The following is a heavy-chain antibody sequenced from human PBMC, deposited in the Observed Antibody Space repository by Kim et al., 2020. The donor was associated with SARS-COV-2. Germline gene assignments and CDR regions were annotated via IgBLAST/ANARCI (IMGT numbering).Heavy chain of an antibody. CDR1: GFTFSSYW. J-gene: IGHJ4*02. CDR2: IKQDGSEK. D-gene: IGHD3-10*01. V-gene: IGHV3-7*03. CDR3: ARDGPYYYGSGSYYTDY. Sequence: GGSLRLSCAASGFTFSSYWMSWVRQAPGKGLEWVANIKQDGSEKYYVDSVKGRVTISRDNAKNSLYLQMNSLRAEDTAVYYCARDGPYYYGSGSYYTDYWGQGTLVTVSS.